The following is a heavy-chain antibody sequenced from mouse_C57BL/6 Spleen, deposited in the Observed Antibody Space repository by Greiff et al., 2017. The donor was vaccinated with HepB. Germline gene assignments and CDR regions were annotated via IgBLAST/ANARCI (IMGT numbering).Heavy chain of an antibody. V-gene: IGHV1-15*01. CDR2: IDPETGGT. J-gene: IGHJ4*01. CDR3: TVLRPHYYAMDY. Sequence: VQLQQSGAELVRPGASVTLSCKASGYTFTDYEMHWVKQTPVHGLEWIGAIDPETGGTAYNQKFKGKAILTADKSSSTAYMELRSLTSEDSAVYYCTVLRPHYYAMDYWGQGTSVTVSS. CDR1: GYTFTDYE. D-gene: IGHD1-2*01.